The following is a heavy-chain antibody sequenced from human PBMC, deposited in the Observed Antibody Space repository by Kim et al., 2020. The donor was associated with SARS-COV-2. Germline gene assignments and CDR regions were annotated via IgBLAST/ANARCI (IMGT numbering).Heavy chain of an antibody. CDR2: IYSGGST. Sequence: GGSLRLSCAASGFTVSSNYMSWVRQAPGKGLEWVSVIYSGGSTYYADSVKGRFTISRDNSKNTLYLQMNSLRAEDTAVYYCARDLSRIVGAAYYYYSYMDVWGQGTTVTVSS. CDR1: GFTVSSNY. J-gene: IGHJ6*03. CDR3: ARDLSRIVGAAYYYYSYMDV. D-gene: IGHD1-26*01. V-gene: IGHV3-66*01.